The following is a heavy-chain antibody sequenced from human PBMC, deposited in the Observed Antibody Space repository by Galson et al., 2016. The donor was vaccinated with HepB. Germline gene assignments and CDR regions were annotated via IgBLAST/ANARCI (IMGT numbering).Heavy chain of an antibody. J-gene: IGHJ4*02. D-gene: IGHD1-1*01. Sequence: SLRLSCAASGFTFDDYTMHWVRQAPGKGLEWVSLVSWDATTIYYADSVKGRFTISRDNSKNSLYLQMNSLTSEDTALYYCAREITTWPNGFQYRGQGTLVTVSS. V-gene: IGHV3-43*01. CDR3: AREITTWPNGFQY. CDR2: VSWDATTI. CDR1: GFTFDDYT.